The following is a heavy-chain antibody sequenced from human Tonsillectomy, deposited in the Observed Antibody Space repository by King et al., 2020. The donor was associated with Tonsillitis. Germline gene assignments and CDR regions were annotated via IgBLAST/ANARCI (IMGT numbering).Heavy chain of an antibody. Sequence: VQLVESGGGLVQPGGSLRLSCAASGFTFSSYAMSWVRQAPGKGLEWVSVISGSGGSTYYADSGKGRVTISRDNSKNTLYLQMNSLRAEDTAVYFCAKDSGYSYGMTDYWGQGTLVTVSS. CDR1: GFTFSSYA. CDR2: ISGSGGST. CDR3: AKDSGYSYGMTDY. D-gene: IGHD5-18*01. V-gene: IGHV3-23*04. J-gene: IGHJ4*02.